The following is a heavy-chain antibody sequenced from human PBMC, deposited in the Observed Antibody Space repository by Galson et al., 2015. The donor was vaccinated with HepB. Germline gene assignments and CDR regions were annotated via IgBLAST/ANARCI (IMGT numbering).Heavy chain of an antibody. Sequence: SLRLSCAASGFTFSNAWMSWVRQAPGKGLEWVGRIKSKTDGGTTDYAAPVKGRFTISRDDSKNTLYLQMNSLKTEDTAVYYCTTDSRVGYGDYVVYWGQGTLVTVSS. CDR1: GFTFSNAW. J-gene: IGHJ4*02. D-gene: IGHD4-17*01. V-gene: IGHV3-15*01. CDR2: IKSKTDGGTT. CDR3: TTDSRVGYGDYVVY.